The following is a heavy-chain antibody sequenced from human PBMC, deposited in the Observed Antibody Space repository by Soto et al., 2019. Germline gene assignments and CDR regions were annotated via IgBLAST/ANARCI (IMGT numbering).Heavy chain of an antibody. D-gene: IGHD3-9*01. Sequence: GGSLRLSCAASGFTFSSYGMHWVRQAPGKGLEWVAVISYDGSNKYYADSVKGRFTISRDNSKNTLYLQMNSLRAEDTAVYYCAKGLVDREELLRYFDWLPSYGMDVWGQGTTVTVSS. CDR3: AKGLVDREELLRYFDWLPSYGMDV. CDR1: GFTFSSYG. J-gene: IGHJ6*02. CDR2: ISYDGSNK. V-gene: IGHV3-30*18.